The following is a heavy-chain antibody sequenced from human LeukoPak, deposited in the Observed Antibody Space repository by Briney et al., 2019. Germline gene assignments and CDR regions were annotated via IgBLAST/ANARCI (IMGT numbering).Heavy chain of an antibody. Sequence: ASVKVSCKASGYTFTSYGISWVRQAPGQGLEWMGGIIPIFGTANYAQKFKGRVTIIADKSTSTAYMELSSLRSGDTAVYYCARGVGGNARWRNFDWSKKIPMRDYFDYWGQGTLVTVSS. V-gene: IGHV1-69*06. D-gene: IGHD3-9*01. CDR2: IIPIFGTA. J-gene: IGHJ4*02. CDR3: ARGVGGNARWRNFDWSKKIPMRDYFDY. CDR1: GYTFTSYG.